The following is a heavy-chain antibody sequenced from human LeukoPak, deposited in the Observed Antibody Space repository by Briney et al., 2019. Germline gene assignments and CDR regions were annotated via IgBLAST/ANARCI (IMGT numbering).Heavy chain of an antibody. J-gene: IGHJ4*02. CDR1: GFTVSSNY. D-gene: IGHD2-21*02. V-gene: IGHV3-53*05. Sequence: GGSLRLSCAASGFTVSSNYMSWVRQAPGKGLEWVSVIYSGGSTYYADSVKGRFIISRDDSKNALYLQMNSLRAEDTALYYCARAPAFCGGDCYPARLDSWGQGTLVTVSS. CDR2: IYSGGST. CDR3: ARAPAFCGGDCYPARLDS.